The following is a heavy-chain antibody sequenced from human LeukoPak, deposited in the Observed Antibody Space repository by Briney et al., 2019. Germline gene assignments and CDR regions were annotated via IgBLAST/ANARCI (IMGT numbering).Heavy chain of an antibody. Sequence: ASVKVSCKASGGTFSSYAISWVRQAPGQGLEWMGWISAYNGNTNYAQKLQGRVTMTTDTSTSTAYMELRSLRSDDTAVYYCARDRPNLLLWFGESQNYYYYYGMDVWGQGTTVTVSS. D-gene: IGHD3-10*01. V-gene: IGHV1-18*01. CDR2: ISAYNGNT. CDR3: ARDRPNLLLWFGESQNYYYYYGMDV. CDR1: GGTFSSYA. J-gene: IGHJ6*02.